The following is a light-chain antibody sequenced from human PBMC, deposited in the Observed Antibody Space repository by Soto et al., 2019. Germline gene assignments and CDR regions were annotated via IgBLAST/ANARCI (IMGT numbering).Light chain of an antibody. Sequence: DIQMTQSPSSLSASVGDRVTITCRASQSISNYLNCYQQKPGKAPKLLIYTASTLQSGVPSRFSGSGSGPDFTLTISSLQPEDFATYFRQQSTRTPWTFGPGTKVDIK. CDR3: QQSTRTPWT. CDR1: QSISNY. J-gene: IGKJ1*01. V-gene: IGKV1-39*01. CDR2: TAS.